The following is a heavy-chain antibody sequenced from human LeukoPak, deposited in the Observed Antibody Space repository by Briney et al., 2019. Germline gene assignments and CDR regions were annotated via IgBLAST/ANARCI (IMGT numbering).Heavy chain of an antibody. CDR1: GGSISSYY. Sequence: SETLSLTCTVSGGSISSYYWSWIRQPPGKGLEWIGYIYYSGSTNYNPSLKSRVTISVDTSKNQFSLKLSSVTAADTAVYYCARHLISSSWYRGEYFDYWGQGTLVTVSS. J-gene: IGHJ4*02. V-gene: IGHV4-59*08. CDR2: IYYSGST. CDR3: ARHLISSSWYRGEYFDY. D-gene: IGHD6-13*01.